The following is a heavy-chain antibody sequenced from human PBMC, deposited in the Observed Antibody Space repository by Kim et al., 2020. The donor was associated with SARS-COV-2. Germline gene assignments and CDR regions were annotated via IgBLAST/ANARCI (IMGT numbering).Heavy chain of an antibody. Sequence: GGSLRLSCAASGFTFDDYAMHWVRQAPGKGLEWVSGISWNSGSIGYADSVKGRFTISRDNAKNSLYLQMNSLRAEDTALYYCAKDSGAGWLGHCHLWGQGTLVTVSS. J-gene: IGHJ4*02. D-gene: IGHD6-19*01. CDR2: ISWNSGSI. CDR3: AKDSGAGWLGHCHL. CDR1: GFTFDDYA. V-gene: IGHV3-9*01.